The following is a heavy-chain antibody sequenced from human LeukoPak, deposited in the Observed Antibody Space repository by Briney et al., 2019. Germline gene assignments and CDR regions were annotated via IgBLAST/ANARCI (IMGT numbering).Heavy chain of an antibody. CDR1: GFTFSDYY. J-gene: IGHJ6*03. CDR2: ISSSGSTI. V-gene: IGHV3-11*01. Sequence: GGSLRLSCAASGFTFSDYYMSWIRQAPGKGLEWVSYISSSGSTIYYADSVEGRFTISRDNAKNSLYLQMNSLRAEDTAVYYCARDGDYYYYYMDVWGKGTTVTVSS. CDR3: ARDGDYYYYYMDV. D-gene: IGHD4-17*01.